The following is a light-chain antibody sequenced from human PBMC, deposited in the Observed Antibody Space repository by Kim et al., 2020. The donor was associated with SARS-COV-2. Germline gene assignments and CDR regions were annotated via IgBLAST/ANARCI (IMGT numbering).Light chain of an antibody. Sequence: DIQMAQSPSSLSASVGDRVTITCRASQGISHSLAWYRQKPGKVPMLLIYGASTLQSGVPSRFSGSGSGTDFTLTISSLQPEDAATYYCQKYDSAPWTFGQGTKVDIE. J-gene: IGKJ1*01. V-gene: IGKV1-27*01. CDR3: QKYDSAPWT. CDR2: GAS. CDR1: QGISHS.